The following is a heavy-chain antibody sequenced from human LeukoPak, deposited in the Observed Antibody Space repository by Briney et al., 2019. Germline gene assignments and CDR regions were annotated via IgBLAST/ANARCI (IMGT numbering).Heavy chain of an antibody. J-gene: IGHJ4*02. D-gene: IGHD4-17*01. CDR3: AKGRGTTVTAAANY. V-gene: IGHV3-23*01. CDR2: ISGTGGTT. CDR1: GFTFSNYS. Sequence: GGSPRLSCAASGFTFSNYSMSWVRQAPGKGLEWVSTISGTGGTTYYADSVKGRFTISRDNSKNTLFLQFNSLRADDTAVYYCAKGRGTTVTAAANYWGQGTLVTVSS.